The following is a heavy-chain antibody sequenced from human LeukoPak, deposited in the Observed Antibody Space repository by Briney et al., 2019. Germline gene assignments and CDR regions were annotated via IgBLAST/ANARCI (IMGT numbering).Heavy chain of an antibody. CDR1: GGSVSSGSYY. CDR3: ARVHGDYEFFDY. D-gene: IGHD4-17*01. Sequence: SETLSLTCTVSGGSVSSGSYYWSWIRQPPGKGLEWIGYIYYSGSTNYNPSPKSRVTISVDTSKNQFSLKLSSVTAADTAVYYCARVHGDYEFFDYWGQGTLVTVSS. J-gene: IGHJ4*02. V-gene: IGHV4-61*01. CDR2: IYYSGST.